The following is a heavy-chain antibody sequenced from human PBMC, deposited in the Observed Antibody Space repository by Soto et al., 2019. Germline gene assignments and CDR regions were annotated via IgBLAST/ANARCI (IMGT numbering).Heavy chain of an antibody. CDR3: AHRRRYYDSSGYYYLDY. CDR2: IYWDDDK. Sequence: QITLKESGPTLGKPTQTLTLTCTFSGFSLSTSGVGVGWIRQPQGKALEWLALIYWDDDKRYSPSLKRRPTITKDTSKNQVVLTMTNMDPVETATYYCAHRRRYYDSSGYYYLDYWGQGTLVTVSS. V-gene: IGHV2-5*02. CDR1: GFSLSTSGVG. J-gene: IGHJ4*02. D-gene: IGHD3-22*01.